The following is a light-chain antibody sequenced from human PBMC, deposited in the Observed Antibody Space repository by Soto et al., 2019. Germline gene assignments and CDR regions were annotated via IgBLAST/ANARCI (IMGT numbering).Light chain of an antibody. J-gene: IGKJ3*01. CDR2: DAS. Sequence: EIVLTQSPATLSLSPGERATLSCRASQSVRTYLSYVAWYQQRPGQAPRLLIYDASNRATGIPARFSGSGSGTDFTLTISSLEPEDFALYYCQQRADWPITFGPGTKVDI. V-gene: IGKV3-11*01. CDR3: QQRADWPIT. CDR1: QSVRTY.